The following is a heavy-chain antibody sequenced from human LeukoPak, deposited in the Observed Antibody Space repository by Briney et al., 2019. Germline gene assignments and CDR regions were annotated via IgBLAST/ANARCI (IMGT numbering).Heavy chain of an antibody. Sequence: GGSLRLSCAASGFTFSSYAMYWVRQAPGKGLEWVAVISYDGSDKFYADSVKGRFTISRDNSKNTLYLQMNSLRAEDTAVYYCAKNRRITMTDAFDIWGQGTMVTVSS. D-gene: IGHD3-22*01. CDR3: AKNRRITMTDAFDI. V-gene: IGHV3-30*04. J-gene: IGHJ3*02. CDR2: ISYDGSDK. CDR1: GFTFSSYA.